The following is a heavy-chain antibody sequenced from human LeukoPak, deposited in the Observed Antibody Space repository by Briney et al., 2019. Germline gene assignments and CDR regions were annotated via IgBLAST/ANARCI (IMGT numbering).Heavy chain of an antibody. Sequence: ASVKVSCKASGYTFTGYYMHWVRQAPGQGLEWMGWINPNSGGTNYAQKFQGRVTMTRDTSISTAYMELSRLRSDDTAVYYCVRDSGSSYGYYFLHWGQGTLVTVSS. CDR1: GYTFTGYY. CDR3: VRDSGSSYGYYFLH. V-gene: IGHV1-2*02. D-gene: IGHD1-26*01. J-gene: IGHJ1*01. CDR2: INPNSGGT.